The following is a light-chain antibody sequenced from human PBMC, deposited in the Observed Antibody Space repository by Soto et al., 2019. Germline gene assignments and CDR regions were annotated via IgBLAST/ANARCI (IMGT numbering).Light chain of an antibody. CDR1: SSNVGRNT. J-gene: IGLJ1*01. CDR2: RNS. Sequence: QSGLTQPPSASGTPGQTIIISCSGSSSNVGRNTVNWYQHLPGTAPKVLIYRNSHRPSGVPDRFSGSQSGSSASLAITGLQADDEADYYCHSYDSRLNCYVFGTGTKLTVL. V-gene: IGLV1-44*01. CDR3: HSYDSRLNCYV.